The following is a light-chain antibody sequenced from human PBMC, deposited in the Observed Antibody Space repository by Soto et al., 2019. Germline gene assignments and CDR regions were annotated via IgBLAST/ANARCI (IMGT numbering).Light chain of an antibody. J-gene: IGLJ3*02. CDR3: QSYDSSLSGSWV. V-gene: IGLV1-40*01. Sequence: QSVLTQPPSVSGAPGQRVTISCTGISSNIGAGYDVHWYQQLPGTAPKLLIYGNSNRPSGVPDRFSGSKSGTSASLAITGLQAEDEADYYCQSYDSSLSGSWVFGGGTQLTVL. CDR1: SSNIGAGYD. CDR2: GNS.